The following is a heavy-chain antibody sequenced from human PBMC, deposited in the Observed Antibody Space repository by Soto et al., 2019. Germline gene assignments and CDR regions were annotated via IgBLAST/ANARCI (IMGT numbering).Heavy chain of an antibody. D-gene: IGHD6-13*01. CDR2: INPNSGGT. J-gene: IGHJ4*02. V-gene: IGHV1-2*04. CDR3: ARDWGLGWRNSSSWYRLDY. Sequence: ASVKVSCKASGYTFTGYYMHWVRQAPGQGLEWMGWINPNSGGTNYAQKFQGWVTMTRDTSISTAYMELSRLRSDDTAVYYCARDWGLGWRNSSSWYRLDYWGQGTLVTVSS. CDR1: GYTFTGYY.